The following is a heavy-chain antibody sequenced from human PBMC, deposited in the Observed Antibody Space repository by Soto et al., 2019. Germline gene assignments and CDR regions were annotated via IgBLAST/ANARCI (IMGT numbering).Heavy chain of an antibody. CDR3: ARVGAYLGEFVYFDY. CDR1: GFTFSSYS. J-gene: IGHJ4*02. D-gene: IGHD3-10*01. Sequence: EVQLVESGGGLVKPGGSLRLSCAASGFTFSSYSMNWVRQAPGKGLEWVSSISRNSDYIYYSDSVKGRFIISRDNARTSLYLHMNSLRAEDTAVYYCARVGAYLGEFVYFDYWGQGALVTVSS. CDR2: ISRNSDYI. V-gene: IGHV3-21*01.